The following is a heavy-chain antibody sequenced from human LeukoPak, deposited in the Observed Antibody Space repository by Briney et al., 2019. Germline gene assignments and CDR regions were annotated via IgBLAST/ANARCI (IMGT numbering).Heavy chain of an antibody. CDR1: GFTFSSYA. Sequence: GGSLRLSCAASGFTFSSYAMSWVRQAPGKGLEWVSAISGSGGSTYYADSVKGRFTISRDNSKNTLYLQMNSLRAEDTAVYYCAKPPYYYDSSGYYRYYFDYWGQGTLVTVSS. D-gene: IGHD3-22*01. J-gene: IGHJ4*02. CDR3: AKPPYYYDSSGYYRYYFDY. CDR2: ISGSGGST. V-gene: IGHV3-23*01.